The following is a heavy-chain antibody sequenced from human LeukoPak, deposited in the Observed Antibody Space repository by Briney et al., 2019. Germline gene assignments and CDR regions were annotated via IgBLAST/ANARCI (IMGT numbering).Heavy chain of an antibody. J-gene: IGHJ3*02. D-gene: IGHD3-10*01. CDR2: IYYSGST. Sequence: SETLSLTCIVSDDSISGYFWNWIRQPPGKGLEWIGYIYYSGSTNYNPSLKSRVTISLETSKNQFSLKLSSVTAADTAVYYCARALGSGYVFDIWGQGTVVTVSS. CDR3: ARALGSGYVFDI. CDR1: DDSISGYF. V-gene: IGHV4-59*01.